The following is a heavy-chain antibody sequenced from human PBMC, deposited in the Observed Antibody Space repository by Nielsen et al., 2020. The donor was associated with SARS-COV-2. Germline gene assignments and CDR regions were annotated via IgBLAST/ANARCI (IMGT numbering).Heavy chain of an antibody. Sequence: GGSLRLSCAASGFTFSSYAMHWVRQAPGKGLEWVAVISYDGSNKYYADSVKGRFTISRDNSKNTLHLQMNSLRAEDTAVYYCARDTKWLRTYFDYWGQGTLVTVSS. D-gene: IGHD5-12*01. CDR1: GFTFSSYA. V-gene: IGHV3-30-3*01. CDR3: ARDTKWLRTYFDY. CDR2: ISYDGSNK. J-gene: IGHJ4*02.